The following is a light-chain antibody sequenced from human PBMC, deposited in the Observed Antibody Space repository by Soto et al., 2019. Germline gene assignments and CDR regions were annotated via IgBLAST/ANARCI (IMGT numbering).Light chain of an antibody. Sequence: DIQMTQSPSSLSASVGDRVSVTCRASQSISTFLNWYQQRPGEAPTLLIYAASSLQSGVPSRFSGSGSGADFTLTIGSLEPEDFATYYCQQCYTTPRTFGQGTKVEVK. CDR1: QSISTF. J-gene: IGKJ1*01. CDR3: QQCYTTPRT. CDR2: AAS. V-gene: IGKV1-39*01.